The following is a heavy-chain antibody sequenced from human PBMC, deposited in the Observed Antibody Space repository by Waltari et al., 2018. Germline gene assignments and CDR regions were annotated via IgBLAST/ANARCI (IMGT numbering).Heavy chain of an antibody. CDR2: INHSGST. CDR3: ARLAVGATPYYYYYYYMDV. V-gene: IGHV4-34*01. J-gene: IGHJ6*03. CDR1: GGSFSGYY. Sequence: QVQLQQWGAGLLKPSETLSLTCAVYGGSFSGYYWSWIRQPPGKGLEWIGEINHSGSTNYNPSLSSRVTISLDTAKNQFSLKLSSVTAADTAVYYCARLAVGATPYYYYYYYMDVWGKGTTVTVSS. D-gene: IGHD1-26*01.